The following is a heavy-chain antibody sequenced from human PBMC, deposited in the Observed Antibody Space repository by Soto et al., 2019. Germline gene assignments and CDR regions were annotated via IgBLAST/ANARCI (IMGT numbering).Heavy chain of an antibody. V-gene: IGHV3-21*01. CDR3: VGARSTDSRPDY. J-gene: IGHJ4*02. CDR1: GFTFSLYS. D-gene: IGHD3-22*01. CDR2: ITSSSSYI. Sequence: PGGSLSLSCAASGFTFSLYSMIWFRQAPGKGLEWVASITSSSSYIYYEDSLKGRFTISRDNAKNSLFLQLDSLRAEDTAVYFCVGARSTDSRPDYWGQGTLVTVSS.